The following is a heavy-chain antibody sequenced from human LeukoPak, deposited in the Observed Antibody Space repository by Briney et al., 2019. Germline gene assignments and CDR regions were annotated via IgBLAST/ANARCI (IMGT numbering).Heavy chain of an antibody. CDR2: INPNSGGT. J-gene: IGHJ4*02. D-gene: IGHD2-15*01. Sequence: PSASVKVSCKASGYTFTGYYMHWVRQAPGQGLEWMGWINPNSGGTNYAQKFQGWVTVTRDTSISTAYMELSRLRSDDTAVYYCARATCSGGSCYYYFDYWGQGTLVTVSS. CDR3: ARATCSGGSCYYYFDY. CDR1: GYTFTGYY. V-gene: IGHV1-2*04.